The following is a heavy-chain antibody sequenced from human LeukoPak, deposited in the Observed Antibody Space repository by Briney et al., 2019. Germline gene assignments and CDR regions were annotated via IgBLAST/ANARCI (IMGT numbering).Heavy chain of an antibody. CDR1: GGSISSYY. J-gene: IGHJ4*02. CDR3: ARGPRGYSYGYLFDY. D-gene: IGHD5-18*01. CDR2: INHSGST. Sequence: SETLSLTCTVSGGSISSYYWSWIRQPPGKGLEWIGEINHSGSTNYNPSLKSRVTISVDTSKNQFSLKLSSVTAADTAVYYCARGPRGYSYGYLFDYWGQGTLVTVPS. V-gene: IGHV4-34*01.